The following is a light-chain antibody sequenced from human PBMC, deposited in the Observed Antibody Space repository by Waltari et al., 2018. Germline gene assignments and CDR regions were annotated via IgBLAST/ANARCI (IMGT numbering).Light chain of an antibody. CDR2: ATS. V-gene: IGKV1-12*01. Sequence: DIQMTQSPSSVSASVGDRVTMTCRASQDIRNWLAWDQQKPGKAPNHLIYATSSLQTGVPSRFTGSGSGTEFTLTISSLQPEDFATYYCQQDNSFPITFGPGTKVDFK. J-gene: IGKJ3*01. CDR3: QQDNSFPIT. CDR1: QDIRNW.